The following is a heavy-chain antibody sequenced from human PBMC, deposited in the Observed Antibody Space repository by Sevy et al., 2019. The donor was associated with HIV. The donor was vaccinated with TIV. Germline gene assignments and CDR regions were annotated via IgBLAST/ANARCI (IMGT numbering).Heavy chain of an antibody. Sequence: GGSLRLSCAASGFTFNNYAMSWVRQAPGKGLEWVSAISGGGGSTNYADSVKGRFTISRDNSKDTLYLQMNSLRAEDTAIYYCAKSTGSGDGYNYYYYYGMDVWGHGTTVTVSS. CDR3: AKSTGSGDGYNYYYYYGMDV. V-gene: IGHV3-23*01. J-gene: IGHJ6*02. CDR1: GFTFNNYA. CDR2: ISGGGGST. D-gene: IGHD1-26*01.